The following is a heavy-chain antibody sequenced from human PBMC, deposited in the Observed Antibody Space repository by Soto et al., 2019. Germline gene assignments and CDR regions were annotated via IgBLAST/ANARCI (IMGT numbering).Heavy chain of an antibody. CDR2: INTYNGNT. J-gene: IGHJ6*02. CDR1: GYTCTRYG. CDR3: AMVDVYVTPSPQDV. Sequence: QVQLVQSGAEVKNPGASVKVSCKASGYTCTRYGIGWARQAPGQGLEWMGWINTYNGNTNYAQNVQGRVTLTTDTATSTAYMELRSLRSNDTAIYYCAMVDVYVTPSPQDVWGQGTTVIVSS. D-gene: IGHD3-16*01. V-gene: IGHV1-18*01.